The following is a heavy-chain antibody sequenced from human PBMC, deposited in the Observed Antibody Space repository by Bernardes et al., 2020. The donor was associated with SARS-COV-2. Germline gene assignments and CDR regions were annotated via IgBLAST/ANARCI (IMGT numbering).Heavy chain of an antibody. D-gene: IGHD2-2*01. CDR2: ISSSSSTI. V-gene: IGHV3-48*04. J-gene: IGHJ6*03. CDR3: ARFRVPAANYYYDYYMDV. Sequence: GGSLRLSCAASGFTFSSYSMNWVRQAPGKGLEWVSYISSSSSTIYYADSVKGRFTISRDNAKNSLYLQMNSLRAEDTAVYYCARFRVPAANYYYDYYMDVWGKGTTVTVSS. CDR1: GFTFSSYS.